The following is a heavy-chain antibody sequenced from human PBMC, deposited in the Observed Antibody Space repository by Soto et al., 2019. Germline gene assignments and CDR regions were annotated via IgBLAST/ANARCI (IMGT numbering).Heavy chain of an antibody. D-gene: IGHD5-12*01. Sequence: GGSLRLSCAASGFTFSSYSMNWVRQAPGKGLEWVSYISSSSSTIYYADSVKGRFTISRDNAKNSLYLQMNSLRDEDTAVYYCARDSFQGYENWFDPWGQGTLVTVSS. J-gene: IGHJ5*02. CDR1: GFTFSSYS. CDR2: ISSSSSTI. CDR3: ARDSFQGYENWFDP. V-gene: IGHV3-48*02.